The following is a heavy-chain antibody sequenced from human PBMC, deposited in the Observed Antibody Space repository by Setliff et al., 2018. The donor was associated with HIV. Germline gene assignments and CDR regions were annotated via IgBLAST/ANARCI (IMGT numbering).Heavy chain of an antibody. Sequence: GASVKVSCKASGGTFSSYAINWVRQAPGQGLEWMGGIIPIFGTANYAQKFQGRVTITTDESTSTTYLGLSSLRSEDTAVYYCAREDYYDSYWGQGTQVTSPQ. V-gene: IGHV1-69*05. CDR3: AREDYYDSY. CDR1: GGTFSSYA. D-gene: IGHD3-22*01. J-gene: IGHJ4*02. CDR2: IIPIFGTA.